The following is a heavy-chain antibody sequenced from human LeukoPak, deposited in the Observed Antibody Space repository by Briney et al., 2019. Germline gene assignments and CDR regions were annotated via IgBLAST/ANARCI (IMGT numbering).Heavy chain of an antibody. CDR3: AIEAYYDYVWTNRPLDY. CDR1: GGTFSSYA. Sequence: ASVKVSCKASGGTFSSYAISWVRQAPGQGLGWMGRIIPILGIANYAQKFQGRVTITADKSTSTAYMELSSLRSEDTAVYYCAIEAYYDYVWTNRPLDYWGQGTLVTVSS. V-gene: IGHV1-69*04. D-gene: IGHD3-16*01. J-gene: IGHJ4*02. CDR2: IIPILGIA.